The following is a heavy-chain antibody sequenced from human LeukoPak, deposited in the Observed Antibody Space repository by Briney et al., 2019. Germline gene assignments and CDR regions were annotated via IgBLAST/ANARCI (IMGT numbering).Heavy chain of an antibody. J-gene: IGHJ3*02. CDR1: GFTFSSYA. Sequence: SGGSLRLSCAASGFTFSSYAMSWVRQAPGKGLEWVSAISGSGGSTYYADSVKGRFTISRDNSKNTLYLQMNSLRAEDTAVYYCAKDLGARSSGWYSNAFDIWGQGTMVTVSS. CDR2: ISGSGGST. V-gene: IGHV3-23*01. D-gene: IGHD6-19*01. CDR3: AKDLGARSSGWYSNAFDI.